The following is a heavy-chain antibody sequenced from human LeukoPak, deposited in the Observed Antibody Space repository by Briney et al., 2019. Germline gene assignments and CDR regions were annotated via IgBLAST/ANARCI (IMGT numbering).Heavy chain of an antibody. CDR1: GFRFDDYA. V-gene: IGHV3-30*04. D-gene: IGHD2-2*01. CDR2: ISYDGINK. J-gene: IGHJ4*01. Sequence: GGSLRLSCAASGFRFDDYALHWVRQAPGKGLEGVAVISYDGINKDYADSVKGRFTISRANSKNTLYLQMNSLTVEATALYTRAIEAGAYLPFADWGHGTLVTVSS. CDR3: AIEAGAYLPFAD.